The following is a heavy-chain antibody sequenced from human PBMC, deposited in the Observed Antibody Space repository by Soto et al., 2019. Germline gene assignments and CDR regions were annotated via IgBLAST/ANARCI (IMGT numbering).Heavy chain of an antibody. J-gene: IGHJ6*02. CDR2: INGGNGNT. V-gene: IGHV1-3*01. D-gene: IGHD5-12*01. Sequence: DSVKVSCKASGYTFISYAMHWVRQAPGQRLEWMGWINGGNGNTKYSQKFQGRVTITRDTSATTAYMELSSLRSEDTAVYYCAREGGYGLPEYHGMDVWGQGTTVTVSS. CDR3: AREGGYGLPEYHGMDV. CDR1: GYTFISYA.